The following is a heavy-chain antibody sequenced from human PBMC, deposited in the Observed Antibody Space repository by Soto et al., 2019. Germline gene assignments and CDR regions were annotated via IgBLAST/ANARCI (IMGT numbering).Heavy chain of an antibody. CDR1: GYSFTSYW. J-gene: IGHJ1*01. CDR2: IDPSDSYT. CDR3: ARSDYYDSSGYYTEYFQH. V-gene: IGHV5-10-1*01. Sequence: PGESLKISCKGSGYSFTSYWISWVRQMPGKGLEWMGRIDPSDSYTNYSPSFQGHVTISADKSISTAYLQWSSLKASDTAMYYCARSDYYDSSGYYTEYFQHWGQGTPVTVSS. D-gene: IGHD3-22*01.